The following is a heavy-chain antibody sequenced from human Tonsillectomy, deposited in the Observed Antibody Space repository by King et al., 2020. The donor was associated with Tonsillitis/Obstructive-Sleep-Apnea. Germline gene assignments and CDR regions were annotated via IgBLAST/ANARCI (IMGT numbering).Heavy chain of an antibody. V-gene: IGHV3-23*04. CDR3: AKGDGPLYYYYLDV. CDR1: GFTFSDYA. J-gene: IGHJ6*03. CDR2: IDSSGGTT. Sequence: VQLVESGGGLVQPGGSLRLSCAASGFTFSDYAMNWVRQASGKGLEWVSSIDSSGGTTYHADSVYGRFTISKDNSKNTVYLHLNSLRAEDAAIYYCAKGDGPLYYYYLDVWGKGTTVTVSS.